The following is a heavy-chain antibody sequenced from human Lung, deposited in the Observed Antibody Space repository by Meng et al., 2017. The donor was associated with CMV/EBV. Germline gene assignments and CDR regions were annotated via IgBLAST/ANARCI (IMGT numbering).Heavy chain of an antibody. V-gene: IGHV3-21*06. CDR1: GFTFSTYT. CDR2: ISSSRSYI. J-gene: IGHJ3*02. D-gene: IGHD2-2*01. Sequence: SCAPSGFTFSTYTLHWVRQAPGKGLEWDASISSSRSYINYADPVKGRFTISRDNAKDSLYLQMSRLRAEDTAVYYCARDRLYQPLWGDALDIWGQGXMVTVSS. CDR3: ARDRLYQPLWGDALDI.